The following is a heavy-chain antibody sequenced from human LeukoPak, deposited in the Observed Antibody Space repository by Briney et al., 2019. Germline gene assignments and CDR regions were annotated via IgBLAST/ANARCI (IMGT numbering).Heavy chain of an antibody. CDR2: IYYSGNT. J-gene: IGHJ4*02. CDR1: GGSISGYY. V-gene: IGHV4-59*01. Sequence: PSETLSLTCTVSGGSISGYYWTWIRQPPGKGREWIGYIYYSGNTNYNPSLKSRVTISVDTSKNQFSLQLTFLTAADTAIYYCARLRSNSFPDYWGQGTLVTVSS. D-gene: IGHD6-13*01. CDR3: ARLRSNSFPDY.